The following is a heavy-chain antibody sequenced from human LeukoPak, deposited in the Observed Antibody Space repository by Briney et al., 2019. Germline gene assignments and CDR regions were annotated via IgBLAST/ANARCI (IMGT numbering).Heavy chain of an antibody. CDR2: TYYRSKWYN. CDR3: ARDHCGWYGILDY. CDR1: GDSVSSNSVA. D-gene: IGHD6-19*01. Sequence: SQTLSLTCAISGDSVSSNSVAWNWIRRSPSRGLEWLGRTYYRSKWYNDYAVSVKSRITINPDTSKNQFSLQLNSVTPEDTAVYYCARDHCGWYGILDYWGQGALVTVSS. V-gene: IGHV6-1*01. J-gene: IGHJ4*01.